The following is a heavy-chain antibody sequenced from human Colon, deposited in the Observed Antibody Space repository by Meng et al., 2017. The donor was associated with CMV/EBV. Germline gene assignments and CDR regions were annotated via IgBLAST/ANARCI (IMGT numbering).Heavy chain of an antibody. CDR1: GFTVSSNY. CDR3: ARDARIEAPGNRVDY. V-gene: IGHV3-53*01. D-gene: IGHD6-13*01. CDR2: MYSNGAR. J-gene: IGHJ4*02. Sequence: GGSLRLSCAASGFTVSSNYMTWVRQAPGKGLEWVSIMYSNGARYYADSVKGRLTISRDNAKNTLYLQMNSLRAEDTAVYYCARDARIEAPGNRVDYWGQGTLVTVSS.